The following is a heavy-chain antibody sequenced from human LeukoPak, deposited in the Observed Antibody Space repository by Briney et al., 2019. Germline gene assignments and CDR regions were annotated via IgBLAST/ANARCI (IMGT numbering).Heavy chain of an antibody. CDR3: ARADCSSSTCYLRRSWFDP. J-gene: IGHJ5*02. CDR2: ISTSSRYR. D-gene: IGHD2-2*01. Sequence: GGSLRLFCAASGFTLSNYDMNWVRQARGKGLEWVSSISTSSRYRYYKDSVRGRFTISRDDAKNSLYLEMNSLRAEDTAVYYCARADCSSSTCYLRRSWFDPWGQGTLVTVSS. CDR1: GFTLSNYD. V-gene: IGHV3-21*01.